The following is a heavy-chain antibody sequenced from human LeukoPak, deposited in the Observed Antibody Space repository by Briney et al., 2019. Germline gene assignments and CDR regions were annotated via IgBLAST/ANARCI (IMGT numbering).Heavy chain of an antibody. CDR3: ARHRIIAAIGAFDS. V-gene: IGHV4-59*08. J-gene: IGHJ4*02. CDR2: IYYSGST. CDR1: GGSISGYY. Sequence: SETLSLTCTVSGGSISGYYWSWIRQPPGKGLEWIGYIYYSGSTSYNPSLKSRVTISVDTSKNQFSLKLSSVTAADTAVYYCARHRIIAAIGAFDSWGQGTLVTVSS. D-gene: IGHD6-6*01.